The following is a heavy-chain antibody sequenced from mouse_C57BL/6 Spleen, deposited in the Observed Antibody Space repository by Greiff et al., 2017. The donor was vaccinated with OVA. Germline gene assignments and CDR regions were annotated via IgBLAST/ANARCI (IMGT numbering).Heavy chain of an antibody. CDR1: GFTFSSYA. V-gene: IGHV5-9-1*02. Sequence: EVKLMESGEGLVKPGGSLKLSCAASGFTFSSYAMSWVRQTPEKRLEWVAYISSGGDYIYYADTVKGRFTISRDNARNTLYLQMSSLKTEDTARYYCTKELYYDYVRFAYWGQGTLVTVSA. CDR3: TKELYYDYVRFAY. J-gene: IGHJ3*01. D-gene: IGHD2-4*01. CDR2: ISSGGDYI.